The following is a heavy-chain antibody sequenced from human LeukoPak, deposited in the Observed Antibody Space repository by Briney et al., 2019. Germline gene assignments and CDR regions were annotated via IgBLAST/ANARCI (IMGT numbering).Heavy chain of an antibody. Sequence: SETLSLTCTVSGGSISSYYWSWIRQPAGKGLEWIGRIYTSGSTNYNPSLKSRVTISVDTSKNQFSLKLSSVTAADTAVYYCARVYYSSSYDYWYFDLWGRGTLVTVSS. CDR1: GGSISSYY. V-gene: IGHV4-4*07. CDR2: IYTSGST. J-gene: IGHJ2*01. D-gene: IGHD6-13*01. CDR3: ARVYYSSSYDYWYFDL.